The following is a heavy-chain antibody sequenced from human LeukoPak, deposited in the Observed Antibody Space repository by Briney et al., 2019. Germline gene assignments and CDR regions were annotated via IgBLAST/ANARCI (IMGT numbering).Heavy chain of an antibody. CDR2: INHSGST. Sequence: SETLSLTCAVYGGSFSGYYWSWIRQPPGKGLEWIGEINHSGSTNYNPSLKSRVTISVDTSKNQFSLKLSSVTAADTAVYYCARVGRYSRTLVSWGQGTLVTVSS. D-gene: IGHD1-26*01. J-gene: IGHJ5*02. V-gene: IGHV4-34*01. CDR1: GGSFSGYY. CDR3: ARVGRYSRTLVS.